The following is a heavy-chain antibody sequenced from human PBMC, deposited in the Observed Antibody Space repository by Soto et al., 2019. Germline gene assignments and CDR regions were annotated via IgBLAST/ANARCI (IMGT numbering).Heavy chain of an antibody. CDR2: ISAYNGNT. D-gene: IGHD2-2*01. V-gene: IGHV1-18*01. J-gene: IGHJ6*02. Sequence: GASVKVSCKASGYTFTSYGISWVRQAPGQGLEWMGWISAYNGNTNYAQKLQGRVTMTTDTSTSTAYMELSSLRSDDTAVYYCARKEGVCSSTSCYVRYYYYGMDVWGQGTTVTVSS. CDR1: GYTFTSYG. CDR3: ARKEGVCSSTSCYVRYYYYGMDV.